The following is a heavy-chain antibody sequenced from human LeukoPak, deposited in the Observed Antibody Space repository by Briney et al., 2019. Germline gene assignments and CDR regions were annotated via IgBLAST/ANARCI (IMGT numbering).Heavy chain of an antibody. D-gene: IGHD2-2*01. Sequence: SETLSLTCTVSGYSISSGYYWSWIRQPPGKGLEWIGYIYYSGSTNYNPSLKSRVTISEDTSKNQFSLKLSSVTAADTAVYYCARTTEGYCRSTSCYGFYYSYYMDVWGKGTTVTISS. J-gene: IGHJ6*03. V-gene: IGHV4-61*01. CDR2: IYYSGST. CDR1: GYSISSGYY. CDR3: ARTTEGYCRSTSCYGFYYSYYMDV.